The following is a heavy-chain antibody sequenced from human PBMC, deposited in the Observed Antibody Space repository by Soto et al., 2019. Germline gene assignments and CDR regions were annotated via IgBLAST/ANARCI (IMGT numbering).Heavy chain of an antibody. V-gene: IGHV3-23*01. D-gene: IGHD3-16*02. CDR3: AISTGGFGGLFVVPSDY. J-gene: IGHJ4*02. Sequence: GGSLRLSCAASGFTYESYAMSWVRPAPGKGLEWVSGINSGGTVAHYADSVKGRFAISRDNSKNTLSLEMNSLRADDTGLYYCAISTGGFGGLFVVPSDYWGQGTLVTVSS. CDR1: GFTYESYA. CDR2: INSGGTVA.